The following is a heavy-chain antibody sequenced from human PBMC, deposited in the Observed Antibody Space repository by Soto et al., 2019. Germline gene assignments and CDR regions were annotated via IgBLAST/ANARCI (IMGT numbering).Heavy chain of an antibody. CDR2: IYYSGST. CDR3: ARDRQYYYDSSGYFSRWFDP. CDR1: GGSISSYY. Sequence: SETLSLTCTVSGGSISSYYWSWIRQPPGKGLEWIGYIYYSGSTNYNPSLKSRVTISVDTYKNQFSLKLSSVTAADTAVYYCARDRQYYYDSSGYFSRWFDPWGQGTLVTVSS. J-gene: IGHJ5*02. D-gene: IGHD3-22*01. V-gene: IGHV4-59*01.